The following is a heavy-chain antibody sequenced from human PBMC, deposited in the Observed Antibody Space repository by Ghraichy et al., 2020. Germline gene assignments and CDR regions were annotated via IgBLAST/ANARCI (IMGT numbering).Heavy chain of an antibody. J-gene: IGHJ4*02. CDR3: AHRGQYDILTGYYDY. CDR1: GFSLSTYAVG. V-gene: IGHV2-5*01. D-gene: IGHD3-9*01. Sequence: TLTLTCTFSGFSLSTYAVGVGWIRQPPGKALEWLALIYWNDDQRYSPSLKSRLTITKDTSKNQVVLTMTNMDPVDTATYYCAHRGQYDILTGYYDYWGQGTLVTVSS. CDR2: IYWNDDQ.